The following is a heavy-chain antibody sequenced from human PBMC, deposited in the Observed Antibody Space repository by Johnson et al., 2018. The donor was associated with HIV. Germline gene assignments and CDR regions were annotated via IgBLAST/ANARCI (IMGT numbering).Heavy chain of an antibody. CDR2: IRYDGSTE. CDR1: GFTFSSYG. D-gene: IGHD6-6*01. J-gene: IGHJ3*02. CDR3: ARDFSSSSNAFDI. V-gene: IGHV3-30*02. Sequence: QVLLVESGGGVVQPGGSLRLSCAASGFTFSSYGMHWVRQAPGKGLEWVAFIRYDGSTEFYADSVKGRFTISRDNSKNSLYLQMNSLRAEDTAVYYCARDFSSSSNAFDIWGQGTMVTVSS.